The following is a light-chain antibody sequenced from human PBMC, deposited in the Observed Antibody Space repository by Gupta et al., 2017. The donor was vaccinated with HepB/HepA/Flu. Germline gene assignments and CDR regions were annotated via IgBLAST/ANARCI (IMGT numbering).Light chain of an antibody. Sequence: VSLTQSPLSLPVTRGQPSSISCRSNQILGDTDGTTRLDWIQTRPGQTPRRLIYKGSKRGSGVPDRFSGSGSGTDFTLQISRMEAEDVVIYYCTQYKYWPHTFGQGTKLEIK. V-gene: IGKV2-30*01. CDR3: TQYKYWPHT. J-gene: IGKJ2*01. CDR2: KGS. CDR1: QILGDTDGTTR.